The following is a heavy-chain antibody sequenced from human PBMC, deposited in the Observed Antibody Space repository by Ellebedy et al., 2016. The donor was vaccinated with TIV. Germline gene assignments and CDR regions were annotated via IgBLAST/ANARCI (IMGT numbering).Heavy chain of an antibody. CDR2: INPSGDVT. CDR3: ARDSGDYGPDY. CDR1: GFTFSSHY. D-gene: IGHD4-17*01. J-gene: IGHJ4*02. V-gene: IGHV1-46*01. Sequence: ASVKVSCKTSGFTFSSHYIHWVRQAPGQGLEWAGQINPSGDVTKYAQRFHGRVAITRDTSTSTVYMELSSLRSEDTAVYHCARDSGDYGPDYWGQGTLVTVSS.